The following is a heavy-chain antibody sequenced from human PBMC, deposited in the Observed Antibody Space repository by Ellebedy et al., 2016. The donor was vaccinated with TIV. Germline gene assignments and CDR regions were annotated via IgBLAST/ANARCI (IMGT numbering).Heavy chain of an antibody. Sequence: SVKVSCXASGGTFSSYAISWVRQAPGQGLEWMGGIIPIFGTANYAQNFQGRVTITADESTSTAYMELSSLRSEDTAVYYCAFPRRGTLLNWFDPWGQGTLVTVSS. V-gene: IGHV1-69*13. CDR2: IIPIFGTA. J-gene: IGHJ5*02. CDR3: AFPRRGTLLNWFDP. D-gene: IGHD1-14*01. CDR1: GGTFSSYA.